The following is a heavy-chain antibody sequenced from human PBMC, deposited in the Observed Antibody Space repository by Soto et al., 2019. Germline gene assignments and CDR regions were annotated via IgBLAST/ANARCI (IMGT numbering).Heavy chain of an antibody. CDR3: AKFGMATTKRSPPYYIDY. V-gene: IGHV3-23*01. CDR1: GFTFSSYA. CDR2: ISGSGGGT. D-gene: IGHD1-1*01. J-gene: IGHJ4*02. Sequence: GGSLRLSCAASGFTFSSYAMSWVRQAPGKGLEWVSSISGSGGGTYYADSVKGRFTFSRDDSKNTLYLQMNSLRAEDTAVYYCAKFGMATTKRSPPYYIDYWGQGALVTV.